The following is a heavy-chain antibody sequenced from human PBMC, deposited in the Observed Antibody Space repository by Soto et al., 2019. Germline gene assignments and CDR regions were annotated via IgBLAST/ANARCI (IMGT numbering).Heavy chain of an antibody. CDR2: IIPIFGTA. CDR3: ARAYYYDTTGMIWFDP. CDR1: GGPFSSYA. Sequence: SGKVSFKACGGPFSSYAISWVRQAPGQGLEWMGGIIPIFGTANYAQKFQGRVTITADESTSTAYMELSSLRSEDTAVYYCARAYYYDTTGMIWFDPWGQGTMVTVSS. J-gene: IGHJ5*02. D-gene: IGHD3-22*01. V-gene: IGHV1-69*13.